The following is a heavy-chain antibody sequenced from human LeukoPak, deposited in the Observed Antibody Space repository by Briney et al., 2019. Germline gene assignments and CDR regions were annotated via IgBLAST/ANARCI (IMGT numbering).Heavy chain of an antibody. V-gene: IGHV3-9*01. CDR3: AIAFGGDQANSDL. CDR1: GFIFGDYA. CDR2: ISWNSGSL. J-gene: IGHJ2*01. Sequence: GGSLRLSCAASGFIFGDYAMSWVRQAPGKGLEWVSGISWNSGSLAYADSVKGRFTISRDNSKNSLYLQMNSLRAEDTALYYCAIAFGGDQANSDLWGRGTLATVYS. D-gene: IGHD3-10*01.